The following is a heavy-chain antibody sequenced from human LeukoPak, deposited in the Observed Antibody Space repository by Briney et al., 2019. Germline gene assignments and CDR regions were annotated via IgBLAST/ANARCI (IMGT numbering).Heavy chain of an antibody. J-gene: IGHJ4*02. CDR2: LWYDGSDK. Sequence: PGGSLRLSCAASRFTFSSNGVLWVRQAPGKGLEWVAVLWYDGSDKYYADSVKGRFTISRDISKNTLYLQMNSLRAEDTAVYYCASGYCSSTSCYRGGGYFDYWGQGTLVTVSS. CDR1: RFTFSSNG. CDR3: ASGYCSSTSCYRGGGYFDY. D-gene: IGHD2-2*02. V-gene: IGHV3-33*01.